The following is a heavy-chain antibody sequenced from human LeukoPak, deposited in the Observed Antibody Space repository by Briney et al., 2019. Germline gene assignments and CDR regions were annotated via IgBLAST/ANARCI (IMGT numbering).Heavy chain of an antibody. CDR1: GFTFSSYA. V-gene: IGHV3-64D*08. J-gene: IGHJ4*02. CDR2: ISSSGDST. Sequence: GGSLRLSCSASGFTFSSYAMHWVRQAPGKGLEYVSAISSSGDSTYYADSVKGRFTISRDNSKNTLYLQMSSLRPGDAAVYYCVKDGMAVAGTAPLDYWGLGILVTVSS. CDR3: VKDGMAVAGTAPLDY. D-gene: IGHD6-19*01.